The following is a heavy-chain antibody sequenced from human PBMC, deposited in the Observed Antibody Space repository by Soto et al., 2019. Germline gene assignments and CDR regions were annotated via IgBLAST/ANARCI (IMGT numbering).Heavy chain of an antibody. D-gene: IGHD3-10*01. J-gene: IGHJ6*02. CDR2: IYYSGST. V-gene: IGHV4-59*01. CDR1: GGSISSYY. Sequence: SDTLSLTCTVSGGSISSYYWSWIRQPPGKGLEWIGYIYYSGSTNYNPSLKSRVTISVDTSKNQFSLKLSSVTAADTAVYYCARVPITMVRGVNGMDVWGQGTTVTVSS. CDR3: ARVPITMVRGVNGMDV.